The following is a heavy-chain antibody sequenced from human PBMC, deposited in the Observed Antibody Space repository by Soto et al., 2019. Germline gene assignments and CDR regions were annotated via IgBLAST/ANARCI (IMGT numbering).Heavy chain of an antibody. CDR2: ISTTGDT. CDR3: ARDRSRGYFDP. CDR1: GFTFSSYD. D-gene: IGHD5-12*01. Sequence: EAQLVESGGGLVQPGGSLRLSCAASGFTFSSYDMHWVRQTTGKGLEWVSSISTTGDTYYLGSVRGRFTISRENAMNSFYLQMDSLRAEDTAVYYCARDRSRGYFDPWGQGTLVTVSS. J-gene: IGHJ5*02. V-gene: IGHV3-13*01.